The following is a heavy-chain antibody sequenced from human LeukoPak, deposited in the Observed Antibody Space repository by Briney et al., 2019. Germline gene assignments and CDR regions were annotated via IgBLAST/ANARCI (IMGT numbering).Heavy chain of an antibody. CDR3: ARTLQKPPLWFGGYYYGMDV. D-gene: IGHD3-10*01. Sequence: GGSLRLSCAASGFTFSSYAMHWVRQAPGKGLEWVAVVSYDGSNKYYADSVKSRFTISRDNSKNTLYLQMNSLRAEDTAVYYCARTLQKPPLWFGGYYYGMDVWGQGTTVTVSS. CDR2: VSYDGSNK. V-gene: IGHV3-30-3*01. J-gene: IGHJ6*02. CDR1: GFTFSSYA.